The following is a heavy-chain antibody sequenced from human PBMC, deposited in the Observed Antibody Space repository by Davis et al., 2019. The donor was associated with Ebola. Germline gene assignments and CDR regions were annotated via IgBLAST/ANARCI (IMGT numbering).Heavy chain of an antibody. D-gene: IGHD2-2*01. J-gene: IGHJ6*03. CDR2: INHSGST. CDR1: GGSFSGYY. CDR3: ARLRATLSSAREVGGAGYYYYMDV. V-gene: IGHV4-34*01. Sequence: MPGGSLRLSCAVYGGSFSGYYWSWIRQPPGKGLEWIGEINHSGSTNYNPSLKSRVTISLDTSKNQFSLKLSSVTAADTAVYYCARLRATLSSAREVGGAGYYYYMDVWGKGTTVTVSS.